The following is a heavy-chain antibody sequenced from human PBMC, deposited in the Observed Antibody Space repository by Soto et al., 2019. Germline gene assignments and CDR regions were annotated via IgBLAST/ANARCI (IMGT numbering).Heavy chain of an antibody. D-gene: IGHD6-19*01. V-gene: IGHV1-18*01. CDR3: AMSDREWLVPGDWFDP. Sequence: ASVKVSCKVSGYTVTSYGISWVRQAPGQGLEWMGWVSAYNGNTNYAQKLQGRVTMTTDTSTSTAYMELRSLRSDDTAVYYCAMSDREWLVPGDWFDPWGKGPLVTVSS. J-gene: IGHJ5*02. CDR1: GYTVTSYG. CDR2: VSAYNGNT.